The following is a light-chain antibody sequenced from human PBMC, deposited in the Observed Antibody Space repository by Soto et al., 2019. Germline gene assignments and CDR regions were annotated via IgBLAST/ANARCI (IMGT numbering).Light chain of an antibody. CDR3: QHYGSSRWT. Sequence: EIVLTQSPGTLSLSPGERATLSCRASQSVSSSYLAWYQQKPGQAPRLLIYGASIRATGIPDRFSGSGSGTDFTITISRLEPEDFAVYYCQHYGSSRWTFGQGTKVEIK. J-gene: IGKJ1*01. CDR1: QSVSSSY. CDR2: GAS. V-gene: IGKV3-20*01.